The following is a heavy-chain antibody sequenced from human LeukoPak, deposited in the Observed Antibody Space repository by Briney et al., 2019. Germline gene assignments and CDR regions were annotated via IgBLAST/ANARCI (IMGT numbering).Heavy chain of an antibody. CDR1: GGTFSSYT. Sequence: ASVKVSCKASGGTFSSYTITWVRQAPGQGLEWMGGIIPIFGTANYAQKFQGRVTITADESTSTADMELSRLRSEDTAVYYCAREDAGLDYWGQGTLVTVSS. V-gene: IGHV1-69*13. J-gene: IGHJ4*02. CDR3: AREDAGLDY. CDR2: IIPIFGTA.